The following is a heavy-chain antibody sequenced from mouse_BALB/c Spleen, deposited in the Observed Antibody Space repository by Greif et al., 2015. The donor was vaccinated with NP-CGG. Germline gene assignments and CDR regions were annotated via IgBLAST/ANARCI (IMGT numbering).Heavy chain of an antibody. Sequence: EVQVVESGGGLVQPGGSRKLSCAASGFTFSSFGMHWVRQAPEKGLEWVAYISSGSSTIYYADTVKGRFTISRDNPKNTLFLQMTSLRSEDTAMYYCARKFLDWYFDVWGAGTTVTVSS. J-gene: IGHJ1*01. V-gene: IGHV5-17*02. D-gene: IGHD2-10*02. CDR3: ARKFLDWYFDV. CDR2: ISSGSSTI. CDR1: GFTFSSFG.